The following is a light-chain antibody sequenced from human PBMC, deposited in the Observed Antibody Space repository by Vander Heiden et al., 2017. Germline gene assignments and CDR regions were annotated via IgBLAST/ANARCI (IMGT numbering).Light chain of an antibody. V-gene: IGLV3-21*02. CDR1: NIGTYS. Sequence: RITCGGNNIGTYSVHWYQQKSGQAPVLVVYDDSDRPSGIPERFSGSNSGNTPTLIISRVEAGDEADYYCQVWDSGSDHVVFGGGTKLTVL. J-gene: IGLJ2*01. CDR3: QVWDSGSDHVV. CDR2: DDS.